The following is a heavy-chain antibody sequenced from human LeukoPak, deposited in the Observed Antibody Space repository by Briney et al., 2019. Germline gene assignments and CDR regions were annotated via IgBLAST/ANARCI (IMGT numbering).Heavy chain of an antibody. V-gene: IGHV3-23*01. D-gene: IGHD3-22*01. CDR3: AKDPSYHYYDSSGPLPVVDY. J-gene: IGHJ4*02. CDR2: ISGSGGST. Sequence: PGGSLRLSCAASGFTFSSYAMSWVRQAPGKGLEWVSAISGSGGSTYYADSVKGRFTISRDNSKNTLYLQMNSLRAEDTAVYYCAKDPSYHYYDSSGPLPVVDYWGQGTLVTVSS. CDR1: GFTFSSYA.